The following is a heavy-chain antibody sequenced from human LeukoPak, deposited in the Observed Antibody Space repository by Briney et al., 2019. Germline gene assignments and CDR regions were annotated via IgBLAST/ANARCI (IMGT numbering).Heavy chain of an antibody. Sequence: SETLSLTCTVSGGSISNYYWSWTRQPPGKGLEWIGYIYSSGNTNYNPSLKSRVTISVDTSKNQFSLKLSSVTAADTAVYYCARLYSSSSVPDYWGQGTLVTVSS. CDR3: ARLYSSSSVPDY. CDR2: IYSSGNT. D-gene: IGHD6-6*01. CDR1: GGSISNYY. J-gene: IGHJ4*02. V-gene: IGHV4-4*09.